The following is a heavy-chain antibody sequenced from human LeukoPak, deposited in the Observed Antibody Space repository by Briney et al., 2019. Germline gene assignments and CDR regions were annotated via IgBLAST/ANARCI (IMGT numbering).Heavy chain of an antibody. J-gene: IGHJ4*02. D-gene: IGHD3-10*01. Sequence: SETLSLTCTVSGGSINSSSYYWGWIRQPPGEALEWIGSIYHSGYTYYNPSLKSRVTISVDTSKSQFSLKLSSVTAADTAVYYCAKSSMFRGVTVDYWGQGALVTVSS. V-gene: IGHV4-39*01. CDR3: AKSSMFRGVTVDY. CDR2: IYHSGYT. CDR1: GGSINSSSYY.